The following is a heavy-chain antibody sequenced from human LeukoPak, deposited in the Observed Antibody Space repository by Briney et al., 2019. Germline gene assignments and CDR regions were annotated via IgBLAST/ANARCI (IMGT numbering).Heavy chain of an antibody. CDR3: ARGGSIAAAGIWFDP. D-gene: IGHD6-13*01. CDR1: GGSISSYY. V-gene: IGHV4-59*01. Sequence: SETLSLTCTVSGGSISSYYWSWIRQPPGKGLEWIGYIYYSGSTNYNPSLKSRVTISVDTSKNQFSLKLSSVTAADTAVYYCARGGSIAAAGIWFDPWGQETLVTVSS. J-gene: IGHJ5*02. CDR2: IYYSGST.